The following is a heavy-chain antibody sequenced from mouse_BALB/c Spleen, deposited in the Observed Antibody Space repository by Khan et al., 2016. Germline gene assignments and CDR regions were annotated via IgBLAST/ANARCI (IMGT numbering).Heavy chain of an antibody. CDR3: AGGARLAEYGNYDY. Sequence: QVQLKQSGAELMKPGASVKISCKATGYTFSSYWIEWVKQRPGHGLEWIGEILPGSGSTNYNEKFKSKATFTATTSSNTAYMQLRRLTSEDSAVYYCAGGARLAEYGNYDYWGQGTTLTVSS. V-gene: IGHV1-9*01. CDR1: GYTFSSYW. CDR2: ILPGSGST. D-gene: IGHD2-10*02. J-gene: IGHJ2*01.